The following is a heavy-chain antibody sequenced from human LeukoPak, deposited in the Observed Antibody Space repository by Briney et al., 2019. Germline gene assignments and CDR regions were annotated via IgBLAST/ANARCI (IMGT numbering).Heavy chain of an antibody. V-gene: IGHV1-18*01. CDR3: ARASRTTAAGYYYYYYMDV. Sequence: GASVKVSCKASGYTFTSYGISWVRQAPGQGLEWMGWISAYNGNTNYAQKLQGRVTMTTDTSTSTAYMELRSLRSEDTAVYYCARASRTTAAGYYYYYYMDVWGKGTTVTVSS. J-gene: IGHJ6*03. CDR2: ISAYNGNT. CDR1: GYTFTSYG. D-gene: IGHD6-13*01.